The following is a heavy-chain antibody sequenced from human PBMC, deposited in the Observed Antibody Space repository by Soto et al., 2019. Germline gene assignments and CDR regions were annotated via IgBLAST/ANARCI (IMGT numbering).Heavy chain of an antibody. CDR3: TRLREGGISSILTGRKVAFDI. D-gene: IGHD3-9*01. CDR2: IRSKANSYAA. V-gene: IGHV3-73*01. CDR1: GFTFSGSA. J-gene: IGHJ3*02. Sequence: EVQLVESGGGLVQPGGSLKLSCAASGFTFSGSAMHWVRQASGKGLEWVGRIRSKANSYAAAYAASVKGRFTISRDYANNTAHLQMNSLKTEDTAVYYCTRLREGGISSILTGRKVAFDIWGQGTMVTVSS.